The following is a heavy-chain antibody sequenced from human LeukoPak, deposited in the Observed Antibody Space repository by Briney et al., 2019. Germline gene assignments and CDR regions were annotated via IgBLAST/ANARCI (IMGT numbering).Heavy chain of an antibody. V-gene: IGHV3-64*01. CDR1: GFTFSSYA. D-gene: IGHD2-15*01. Sequence: PGGSLRLSCAASGFTFSSYAMHWVRQAPGQGLEYVSAITSNGNSQYYANSVRGRFTISRDNSRNTLYLQMGSLRVEDMAVYYCAREYCSGGDCQYYFDYSGQGTLVTVSS. J-gene: IGHJ4*02. CDR3: AREYCSGGDCQYYFDY. CDR2: ITSNGNSQ.